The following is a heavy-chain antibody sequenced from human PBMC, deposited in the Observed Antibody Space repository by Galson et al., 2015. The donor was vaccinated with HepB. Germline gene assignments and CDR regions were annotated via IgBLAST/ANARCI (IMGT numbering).Heavy chain of an antibody. CDR3: AKDPRYLNSMGTMSHFDH. D-gene: IGHD3-9*01. CDR2: ISYDEGNK. V-gene: IGHV3-30*18. Sequence: SLRLSCAASGFTFSTYGMHWVRQAPGKGLEWVAVISYDEGNKYYADSVKGRFTISRDNSKNTLYLQMNSLRAEDTAQYYCAKDPRYLNSMGTMSHFDHWGQGTLVTVSS. J-gene: IGHJ4*02. CDR1: GFTFSTYG.